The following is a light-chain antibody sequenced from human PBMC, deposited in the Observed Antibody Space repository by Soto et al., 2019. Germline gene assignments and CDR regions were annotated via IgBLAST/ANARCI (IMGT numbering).Light chain of an antibody. J-gene: IGKJ2*02. Sequence: EIVLTQSPGTLSLSPGERATLSCRASQSVSSSYLAWYQQKPGQAPRLLIYGASSRATGIPDRFSGSGSGTDFTLTISRLEPEDFATYYCQQLNGYRTFGQGTKVDIK. CDR2: GAS. CDR3: QQLNGYRT. CDR1: QSVSSSY. V-gene: IGKV3-20*01.